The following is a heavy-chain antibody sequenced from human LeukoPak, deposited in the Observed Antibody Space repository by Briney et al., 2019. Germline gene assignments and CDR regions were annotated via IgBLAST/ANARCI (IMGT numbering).Heavy chain of an antibody. CDR2: IDQDGSTE. CDR3: ARADNYGSILDY. Sequence: GGSLRLSCAASGFTLSSYAMSWVRQSPGRGLEWVANIDQDGSTEYYVDSVGGRFTVSRDNAKNSVYLQIDSLRAEDTAVYYCARADNYGSILDYWGRGTLVTVSS. D-gene: IGHD3-10*01. V-gene: IGHV3-7*04. CDR1: GFTLSSYA. J-gene: IGHJ4*02.